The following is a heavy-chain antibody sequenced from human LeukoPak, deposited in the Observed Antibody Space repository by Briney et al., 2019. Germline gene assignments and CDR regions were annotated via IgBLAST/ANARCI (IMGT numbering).Heavy chain of an antibody. CDR2: INQDGSEK. V-gene: IGHV3-7*05. CDR3: AREGEYYDFWSGYPLDFYGLDV. CDR1: GFTFTSYW. J-gene: IGHJ6*02. D-gene: IGHD3-3*01. Sequence: GRSLRLSCAASGFTFTSYWMSWVRQAPGKGLEWVANINQDGSEKYYVDSVKGRFTISRDNAKNSLYLQMNSLRAEDTAVYYCAREGEYYDFWSGYPLDFYGLDVWGQGTTVTVSS.